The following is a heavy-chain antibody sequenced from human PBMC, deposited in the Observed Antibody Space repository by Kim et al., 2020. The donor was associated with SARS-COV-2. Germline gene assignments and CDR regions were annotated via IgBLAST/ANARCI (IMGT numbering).Heavy chain of an antibody. CDR1: GFTISDAW. V-gene: IGHV3-15*01. CDR3: TRWNSGNYYDAS. Sequence: GGSLRLSCAASGFTISDAWMSWVRQAPGKGLEWVGRIRSTTYGGTTEYAAPVKCRFTISRDDSTNTLFLQMSSLKTEDTALYYCTRWNSGNYYDASWGQGTLVTVSS. J-gene: IGHJ5*02. CDR2: IRSTTYGGTT. D-gene: IGHD1-26*01.